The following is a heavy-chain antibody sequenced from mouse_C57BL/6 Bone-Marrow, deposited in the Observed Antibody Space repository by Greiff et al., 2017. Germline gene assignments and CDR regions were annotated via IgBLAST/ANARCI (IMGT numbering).Heavy chain of an antibody. J-gene: IGHJ2*01. Sequence: VQLQQSGAALVRPGTSVKVSCKASGYAFTNYLIEWVKQRPGQGLEWVGVINPGSGGNNYDETFKGKATLTADKASSTAYMQHSSLTAEDSAVYFGARSDYYGSSYYFDYWGQGTTLTVSS. CDR2: INPGSGGN. CDR3: ARSDYYGSSYYFDY. V-gene: IGHV1-54*01. D-gene: IGHD1-1*01. CDR1: GYAFTNYL.